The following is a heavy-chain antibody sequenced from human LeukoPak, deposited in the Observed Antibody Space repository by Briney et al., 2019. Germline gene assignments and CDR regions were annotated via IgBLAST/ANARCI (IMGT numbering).Heavy chain of an antibody. Sequence: PGGSLRLSCAASGFTFSVYYMSWIRQAPGKGLEWVSYISSGSTIYYADSVKGRFTISRDNAKNSLYLQMNSLRAEDTAVYYCARGNRYSDYWGQGTLVTVSS. D-gene: IGHD1-1*01. J-gene: IGHJ4*02. CDR1: GFTFSVYY. CDR2: ISSGSTI. CDR3: ARGNRYSDY. V-gene: IGHV3-11*04.